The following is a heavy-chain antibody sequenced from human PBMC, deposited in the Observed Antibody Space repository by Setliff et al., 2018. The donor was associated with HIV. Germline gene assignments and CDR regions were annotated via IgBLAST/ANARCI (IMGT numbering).Heavy chain of an antibody. CDR1: GYTFNNYY. CDR2: MNPNSGNT. CDR3: ARVPFRSAWFSGGHDAFDI. V-gene: IGHV1-8*02. Sequence: ASVKVSCKASGYTFNNYYMHWVRQATGQGLGWMGWMNPNSGNTGYAQKFQGRVTMTRNTSISTAYMQLSSLRSEDTAVYYCARVPFRSAWFSGGHDAFDIWGQGTMVTVSS. D-gene: IGHD6-19*01. J-gene: IGHJ3*02.